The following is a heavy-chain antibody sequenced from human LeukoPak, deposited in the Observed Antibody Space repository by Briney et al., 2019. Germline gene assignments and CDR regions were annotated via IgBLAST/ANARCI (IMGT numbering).Heavy chain of an antibody. CDR3: GRINYNGDY. V-gene: IGHV3-74*01. CDR2: TTEDGSYA. J-gene: IGHJ4*02. CDR1: GFTLSSYW. D-gene: IGHD3-10*01. Sequence: GGSLRLSCAASGFTLSSYWVHWVRQPPGKGLMWLSRTTEDGSYADYATSVKGRFTISGDNAKNTVNPQINSLRTEKTAVYFCGRINYNGDYWGRGTLVTVS.